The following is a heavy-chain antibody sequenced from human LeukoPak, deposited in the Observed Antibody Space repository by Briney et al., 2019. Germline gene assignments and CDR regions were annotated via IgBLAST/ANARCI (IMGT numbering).Heavy chain of an antibody. CDR3: ARVSADDYYYYYYYMDV. CDR1: GYTFTSYG. V-gene: IGHV1-18*01. J-gene: IGHJ6*03. D-gene: IGHD1-1*01. CDR2: ISAYSGNT. Sequence: GASVKVSCKASGYTFTSYGISWVRQAPGQGLEWMGWISAYSGNTNYAQKLQGRVTMTTDTSTSTAYMELRSLRSDDTAVYYCARVSADDYYYYYYYMDVWGKGTTVTVSS.